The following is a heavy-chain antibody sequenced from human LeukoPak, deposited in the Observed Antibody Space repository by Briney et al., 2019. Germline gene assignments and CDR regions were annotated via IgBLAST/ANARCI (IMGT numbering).Heavy chain of an antibody. CDR2: INPNSGGT. Sequence: ASVKVSCKASGYTFTGYYMHWVRQAPGQGLEWMGWINPNSGGTNYAQKFQGRVTMTRDTSISTAYMELSRLRSDDTAVYYCARANHWTAGIDYWGQGTLVTVPS. J-gene: IGHJ4*02. CDR3: ARANHWTAGIDY. V-gene: IGHV1-2*02. D-gene: IGHD1-1*01. CDR1: GYTFTGYY.